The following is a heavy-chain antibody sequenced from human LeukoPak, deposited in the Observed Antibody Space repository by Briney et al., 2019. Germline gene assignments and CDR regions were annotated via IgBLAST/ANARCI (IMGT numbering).Heavy chain of an antibody. J-gene: IGHJ4*02. V-gene: IGHV4-34*01. CDR1: GGSFSGYY. CDR2: INHSGST. CDR3: ARRRGYERTFDN. D-gene: IGHD5-12*01. Sequence: SETLSLTCAVYGGSFSGYYWSWIRQPPGKGLEWIGEINHSGSTNYNPSLKSRVTISVDTSKNQFSLKLSSVTAADTAVYYCARRRGYERTFDNWGQGTLVTVSS.